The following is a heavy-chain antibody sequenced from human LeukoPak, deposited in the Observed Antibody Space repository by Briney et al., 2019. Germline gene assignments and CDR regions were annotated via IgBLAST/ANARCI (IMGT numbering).Heavy chain of an antibody. CDR2: ISSSSSYI. V-gene: IGHV3-21*01. CDR3: ARDEGYYYYGMDV. CDR1: GFTFSSCS. J-gene: IGHJ6*02. Sequence: GGSLRLSCAASGFTFSSCSMNWVRQAPGKGLEWVSSISSSSSYIYYADSVKGRFTISRDNAKNSPYLQMNSLRAEDTAVYYCARDEGYYYYGMDVWGQGTTVTVSS.